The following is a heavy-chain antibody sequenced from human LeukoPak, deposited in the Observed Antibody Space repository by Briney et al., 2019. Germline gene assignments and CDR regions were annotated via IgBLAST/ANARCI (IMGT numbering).Heavy chain of an antibody. J-gene: IGHJ4*02. Sequence: GGSLRLSCAASGFTFSTYAMHWVRQAPGKGLEWVAVISYDGSNKYYADSVKGRFTISRDNSKNTLYLQMNSLRAEDTAVYYCAKEGGIVVVPAAPDYWGQGTLVTVSS. CDR1: GFTFSTYA. V-gene: IGHV3-30-3*01. CDR2: ISYDGSNK. CDR3: AKEGGIVVVPAAPDY. D-gene: IGHD2-2*01.